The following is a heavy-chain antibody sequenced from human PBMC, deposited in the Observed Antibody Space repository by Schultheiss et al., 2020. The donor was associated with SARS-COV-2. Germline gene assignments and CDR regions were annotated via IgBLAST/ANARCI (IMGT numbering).Heavy chain of an antibody. J-gene: IGHJ3*02. Sequence: SETLSLTCAVYGGSFSGYYWSWIRQPPGKGLEWIGYIYYSGSTYYNPSLKSRVTISVDTSKNQFSLKLSSVTAADTAVYYCARAKDAFDIWGQGTMVTVSS. CDR3: ARAKDAFDI. V-gene: IGHV4-34*01. CDR1: GGSFSGYY. CDR2: IYYSGST.